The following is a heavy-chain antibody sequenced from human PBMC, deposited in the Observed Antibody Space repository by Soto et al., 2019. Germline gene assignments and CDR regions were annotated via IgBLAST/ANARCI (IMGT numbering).Heavy chain of an antibody. CDR1: GYTFTSYG. J-gene: IGHJ6*02. Sequence: QVQLVQSGAEVKKPGASVKVSCKASGYTFTSYGISWVRQAPGQGLEWMGWISAYNGNTNYAQKLQGRVTMTTDTSTSTAYMELSSLRSGDTAVYYCARDLIVVVTATRWGYYYGMDVLGQGTTVTVSS. CDR2: ISAYNGNT. D-gene: IGHD2-21*02. V-gene: IGHV1-18*01. CDR3: ARDLIVVVTATRWGYYYGMDV.